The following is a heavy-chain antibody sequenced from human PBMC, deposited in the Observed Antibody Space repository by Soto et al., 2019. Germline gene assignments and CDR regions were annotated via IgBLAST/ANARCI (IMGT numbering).Heavy chain of an antibody. CDR1: GYTFTSYY. J-gene: IGHJ6*02. CDR3: ARANFYSTSWYSPRYYYYGMDV. CDR2: INPSGGST. Sequence: QVQLVQSGAEVKKPGASVKVSCKASGYTFTSYYMHWVRQAPGQGLEWMGIINPSGGSTSYAQKFQGRVTMTRDTSTSTVYMELSSLRSEDTAVYYCARANFYSTSWYSPRYYYYGMDVWGQGTTVTVSS. D-gene: IGHD2-2*02. V-gene: IGHV1-46*01.